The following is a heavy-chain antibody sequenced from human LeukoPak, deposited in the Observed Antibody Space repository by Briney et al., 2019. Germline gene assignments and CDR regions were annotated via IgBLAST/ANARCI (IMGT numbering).Heavy chain of an antibody. Sequence: ASVKVSCKASGYTFTNYDIMWVRQATGQGPEWMGWMNSNSGNTGYAQRFQGRVTMTRDTSINTAYMELHSLTSEDTAVYYCARGRGGTVVRGYLDYWGQGTLVTVSS. D-gene: IGHD3-10*01. V-gene: IGHV1-8*01. CDR2: MNSNSGNT. J-gene: IGHJ4*02. CDR1: GYTFTNYD. CDR3: ARGRGGTVVRGYLDY.